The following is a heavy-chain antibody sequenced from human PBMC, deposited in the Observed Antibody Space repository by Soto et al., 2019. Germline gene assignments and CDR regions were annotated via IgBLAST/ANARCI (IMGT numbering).Heavy chain of an antibody. D-gene: IGHD2-2*01. CDR1: GFTFSNAW. CDR2: IKSKTDGGTT. Sequence: EVQLVESGGGLVKPGGSLRLSCAASGFTFSNAWMSWVRQAPGKGLEWVGRIKSKTDGGTTDYAAPVKGRFTISRDDSKNTLYLQMNSLKTEDTGVYYCSTVYCSSTSCYYNSWGQGTLVTVSS. J-gene: IGHJ4*02. CDR3: STVYCSSTSCYYNS. V-gene: IGHV3-15*01.